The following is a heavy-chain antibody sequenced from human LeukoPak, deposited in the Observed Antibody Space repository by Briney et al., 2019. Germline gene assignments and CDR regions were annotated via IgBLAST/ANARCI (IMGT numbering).Heavy chain of an antibody. CDR2: IIPIFGTA. D-gene: IGHD6-19*01. V-gene: IGHV1-69*13. CDR1: GGTFSSYA. J-gene: IGHJ3*02. CDR3: ATDLSGWYFEAFDI. Sequence: WASVKVSCKASGGTFSSYAISWVRQAPGQGLEWMGGIIPIFGTANYAQKFQGRVTITADESTSTAYMELSSLRSEDTAVYYCATDLSGWYFEAFDIWGRGTMVTVSS.